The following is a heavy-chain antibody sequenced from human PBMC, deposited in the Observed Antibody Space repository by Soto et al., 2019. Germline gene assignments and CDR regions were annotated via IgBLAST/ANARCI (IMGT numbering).Heavy chain of an antibody. J-gene: IGHJ4*02. CDR3: VRCGGTGTTNGPFDY. Sequence: AWSPGLYCAASGVSFCIYVVPLSRQTTSKRPVCVAAIWYDGSNKYYADSVKGRFTISRDNCKNTLYLQMHSLRAEDTAVYYFVRCGGTGTTNGPFDYWGQGTLVTVSS. D-gene: IGHD4-4*01. V-gene: IGHV3-33*01. CDR2: IWYDGSNK. CDR1: GVSFCIYV.